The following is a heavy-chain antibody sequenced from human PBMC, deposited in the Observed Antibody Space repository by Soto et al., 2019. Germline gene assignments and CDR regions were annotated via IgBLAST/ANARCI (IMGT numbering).Heavy chain of an antibody. CDR1: GYTFSSYG. V-gene: IGHV1-18*01. D-gene: IGHD3-22*01. CDR3: ARGGYYDSSGSRNYHYYGMNV. Sequence: AASVKVSCKASGYTFSSYGINWVRRAPGQGLEWLGWISPYDGNTKYAQILQGRVSMTTDTSTKTAYMEVRSLRSDDTAVYYCARGGYYDSSGSRNYHYYGMNVWGQGTTVTVSS. CDR2: ISPYDGNT. J-gene: IGHJ6*02.